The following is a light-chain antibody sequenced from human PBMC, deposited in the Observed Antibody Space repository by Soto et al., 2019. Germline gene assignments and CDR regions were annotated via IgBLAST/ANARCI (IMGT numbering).Light chain of an antibody. CDR1: QSVSSSY. V-gene: IGKV3-20*01. Sequence: EIVLTQSPGTLSLSPGERATLSCRASQSVSSSYLAWYQQKPGQAPRLLIYGASSRATGIPDRFSGSGSGTDFTLTISRLEPEDFAVYYCQQYSTPPRAFGQGTKVESK. CDR3: QQYSTPPRA. CDR2: GAS. J-gene: IGKJ1*01.